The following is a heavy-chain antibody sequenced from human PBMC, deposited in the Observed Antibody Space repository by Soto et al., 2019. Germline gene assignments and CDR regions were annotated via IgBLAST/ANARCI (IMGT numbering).Heavy chain of an antibody. J-gene: IGHJ6*02. D-gene: IGHD3-10*01. CDR3: ARVRFGEWGYAMDV. CDR1: GVTFSDCY. V-gene: IGHV3-11*01. CDR2: ISSSGTSI. Sequence: QVQLVESGGGLFKPGGSLRLSCAVSGVTFSDCYMNWIRQAPGKGLEWVSYISSSGTSINYAGSVKGRFTISRDNAKNSLYLQMNSLRAEDTAMYYCARVRFGEWGYAMDVWGQGTTVTVSS.